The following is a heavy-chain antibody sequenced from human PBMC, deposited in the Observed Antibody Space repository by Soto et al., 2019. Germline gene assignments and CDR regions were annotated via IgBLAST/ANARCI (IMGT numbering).Heavy chain of an antibody. Sequence: SVKVSCKASGDTFSFYTINWVRQAPGLGLEWMGRVNPIVSMSNYAQKFQGRVTITADKSTNTAYMQLSSLRSEDTAIYYCAASYGSGHRAFDYWGQGSLVIVSS. CDR2: VNPIVSMS. CDR3: AASYGSGHRAFDY. D-gene: IGHD3-16*02. CDR1: GDTFSFYT. V-gene: IGHV1-69*02. J-gene: IGHJ4*02.